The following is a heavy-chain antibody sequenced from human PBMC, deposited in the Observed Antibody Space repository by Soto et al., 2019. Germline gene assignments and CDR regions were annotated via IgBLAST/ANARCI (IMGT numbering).Heavy chain of an antibody. CDR2: ISSSSTI. V-gene: IGHV3-48*02. J-gene: IGHJ4*02. Sequence: GGSLRLSCAASGFTFSSYSMNWVRQAPGKGLEWVSYISSSSTIYYADSVKGRFTISRDNAKNSLYLQMNSLRDEDTAVYYCVYGLDYFDYWGQGTLVTVSS. CDR3: VYGLDYFDY. D-gene: IGHD4-17*01. CDR1: GFTFSSYS.